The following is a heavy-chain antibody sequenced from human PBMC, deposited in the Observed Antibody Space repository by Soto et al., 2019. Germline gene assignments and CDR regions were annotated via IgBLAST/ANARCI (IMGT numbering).Heavy chain of an antibody. J-gene: IGHJ4*02. D-gene: IGHD4-17*01. CDR2: ISAYNGNT. CDR3: ARSYGDLAFKDY. CDR1: GYTFTSYG. V-gene: IGHV1-18*01. Sequence: ASVKVSCKASGYTFTSYGISWVRQAPGQGLEWMGWISAYNGNTNYAQKLQGRVTMTTDTSTSTVYMELRSLRSDDTAVYYCARSYGDLAFKDYWGQGTLVTVSS.